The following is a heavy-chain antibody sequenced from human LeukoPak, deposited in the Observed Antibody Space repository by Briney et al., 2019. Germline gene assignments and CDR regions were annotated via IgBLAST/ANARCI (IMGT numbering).Heavy chain of an antibody. J-gene: IGHJ6*03. Sequence: GGSLRLSCAASGFTFSSYSMNWVRQAPGKGLEWVSSISSSSSYIYYADSVKGRFTISRDNAKNSLYLQMNSLRAEDTALYYCARVGGGLSGWYKRVGYYYYMDVWGKGTTVTVSS. CDR3: ARVGGGLSGWYKRVGYYYYMDV. D-gene: IGHD6-19*01. CDR1: GFTFSSYS. V-gene: IGHV3-21*04. CDR2: ISSSSSYI.